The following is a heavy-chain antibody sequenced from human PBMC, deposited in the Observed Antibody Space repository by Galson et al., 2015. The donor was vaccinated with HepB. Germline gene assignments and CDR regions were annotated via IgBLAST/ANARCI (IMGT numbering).Heavy chain of an antibody. D-gene: IGHD4-17*01. V-gene: IGHV3-48*03. CDR2: ISSSGSTI. CDR1: GFTFSSYE. J-gene: IGHJ6*03. Sequence: SLRLSCAASGFTFSSYEMNWVCQAPGKGLEWVSYISSSGSTIYYADPVKGRFTISRDNAKNSLYLQMNSLRAEDTAVYYCARELTTVTTGPYYYYYYYMDVWGKGTTVTVSS. CDR3: ARELTTVTTGPYYYYYYYMDV.